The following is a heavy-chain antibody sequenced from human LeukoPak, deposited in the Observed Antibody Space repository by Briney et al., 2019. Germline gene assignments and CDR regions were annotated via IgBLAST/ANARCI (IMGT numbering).Heavy chain of an antibody. D-gene: IGHD6-13*01. CDR3: AKGPLYSSSWPLFDY. J-gene: IGHJ4*02. Sequence: GGSLRLSCAASGFTYDDYTMHWVRHAPGKGLEWVSLISWDGGSTYYADSVKGRFTISRDNSKNSLYLQMNSLRTEDTALYYCAKGPLYSSSWPLFDYWGQGTLVTVSS. V-gene: IGHV3-43*01. CDR2: ISWDGGST. CDR1: GFTYDDYT.